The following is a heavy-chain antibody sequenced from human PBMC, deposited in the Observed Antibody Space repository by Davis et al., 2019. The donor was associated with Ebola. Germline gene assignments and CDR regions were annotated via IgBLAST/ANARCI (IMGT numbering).Heavy chain of an antibody. CDR3: ARGGEWELLFVFGY. Sequence: AASVKVSCKASGYTFTSYGISWVRQAPGQGLEWMGWISAYNGNTNYAQKLQGRVTMTTDTSTRTAYMELRSLRSDDTAVYYCARGGEWELLFVFGYWGQGTLVTVSS. CDR2: ISAYNGNT. CDR1: GYTFTSYG. D-gene: IGHD1-26*01. V-gene: IGHV1-18*01. J-gene: IGHJ4*02.